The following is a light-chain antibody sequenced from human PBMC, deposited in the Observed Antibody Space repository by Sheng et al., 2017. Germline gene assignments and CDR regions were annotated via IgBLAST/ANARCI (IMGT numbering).Light chain of an antibody. CDR3: SSYTSSSTIYV. J-gene: IGLJ1*01. CDR2: DVS. Sequence: QSALTQPASVSGSPGQSITISCTGTSSDVGGYNYVSWYQQHPGKAPKLMIYDVSNRPSGVSNRFSGSKSGNTASLTISGLQAEDEADYYCSSYTSSSTIYVFGTGTKVTVV. CDR1: SSDVGGYNY. V-gene: IGLV2-14*01.